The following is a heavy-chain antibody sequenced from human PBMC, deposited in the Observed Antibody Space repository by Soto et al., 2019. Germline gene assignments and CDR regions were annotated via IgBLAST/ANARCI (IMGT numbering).Heavy chain of an antibody. V-gene: IGHV3-33*01. J-gene: IGHJ4*02. Sequence: QVQLVESGGGVVQPGRSLRLSCAASGFTFSSYGMHWVRQAPGKGLEWVAVRWYDGSNEYYADSVKGRFTISRDNSKNTLYLQMNSLRAEDTAVYYCARGGGDIVVVPAATYYFHYWGQGTLVTVSS. CDR3: ARGGGDIVVVPAATYYFHY. CDR2: RWYDGSNE. D-gene: IGHD2-2*01. CDR1: GFTFSSYG.